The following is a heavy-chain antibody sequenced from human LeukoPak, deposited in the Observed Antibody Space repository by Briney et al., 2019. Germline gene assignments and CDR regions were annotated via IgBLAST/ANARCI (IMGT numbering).Heavy chain of an antibody. V-gene: IGHV3-48*01. CDR3: ASALPADHFDF. CDR1: GFTFSSYS. J-gene: IGHJ4*02. D-gene: IGHD1-14*01. Sequence: GGSLRLSCAASGFTFSSYSMNWVRQAPGKGLEWVSYISSSSSTIYYADSVKGRFTISRDNAKNSLYLQMNSLRAEDTAVYYCASALPADHFDFWGQGTLVTVSS. CDR2: ISSSSSTI.